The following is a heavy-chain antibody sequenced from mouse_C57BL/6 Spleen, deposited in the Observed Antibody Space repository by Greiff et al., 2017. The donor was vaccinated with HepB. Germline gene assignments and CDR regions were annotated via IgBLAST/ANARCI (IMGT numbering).Heavy chain of an antibody. J-gene: IGHJ4*01. CDR1: GFNIKDYY. D-gene: IGHD2-1*01. Sequence: VQLQQSGAELVRPGASVKLSCTASGFNIKDYYMHWVKQRPEQGLEWIGRIDPEDGDTEYAPKFQGKATMTADTSSNTAYLQLSSLTSEDTALYYCTTLGNGNYYYYAMDYWGQGTSVTVSS. CDR3: TTLGNGNYYYYAMDY. CDR2: IDPEDGDT. V-gene: IGHV14-1*01.